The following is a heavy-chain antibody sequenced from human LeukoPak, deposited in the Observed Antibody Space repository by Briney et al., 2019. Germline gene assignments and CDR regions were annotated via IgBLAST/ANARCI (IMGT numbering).Heavy chain of an antibody. CDR1: GYTFSGYY. CDR3: ARSPDILTGENFDY. CDR2: INPKSGGT. J-gene: IGHJ4*02. Sequence: RVASVKVSCKASGYTFSGYYMHWVRQAPGQGLEWMGWINPKSGGTNEAQKFHDRVTMTRDTSIRTAYMEVSRLRSDDTAVYYCARSPDILTGENFDYWGQGTLVTVSS. V-gene: IGHV1-2*02. D-gene: IGHD3-9*01.